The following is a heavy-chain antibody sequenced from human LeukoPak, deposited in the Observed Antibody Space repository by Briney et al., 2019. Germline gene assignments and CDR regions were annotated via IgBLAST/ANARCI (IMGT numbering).Heavy chain of an antibody. CDR2: ISYDGSNK. D-gene: IGHD3-9*01. V-gene: IGHV3-30*18. CDR1: GFSFSSYG. CDR3: AKDLYLTGYSFDY. J-gene: IGHJ4*02. Sequence: PGRSLRLSCAASGFSFSSYGMHWVRQAPGKGLEWVAVISYDGSNKYYADSVKGRFTISRDNSKNTLYLQMNSLRAEDTAVYYCAKDLYLTGYSFDYWGQGTLVTVSS.